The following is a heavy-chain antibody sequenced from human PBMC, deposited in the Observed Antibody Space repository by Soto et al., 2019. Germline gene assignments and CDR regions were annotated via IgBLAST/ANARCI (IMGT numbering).Heavy chain of an antibody. CDR3: AKVDVSTAGSFDY. J-gene: IGHJ4*02. CDR2: INPSGDST. Sequence: GASVKVSCVASVFTFSRHGLSWVRQAAGKGLEWVSTINPSGDSTFYADSVKGRFTISRDNSKNAVYLQMNSLSVGDTAGYLCAKVDVSTAGSFDYWGQGALVTVSS. CDR1: VFTFSRHG. V-gene: IGHV3-23*01. D-gene: IGHD6-13*01.